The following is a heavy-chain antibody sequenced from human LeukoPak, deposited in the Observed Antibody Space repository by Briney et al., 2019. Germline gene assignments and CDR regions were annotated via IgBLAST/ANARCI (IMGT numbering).Heavy chain of an antibody. CDR2: VYYSGST. D-gene: IGHD1-14*01. V-gene: IGHV4-39*07. J-gene: IGHJ6*03. CDR3: ARDNRGNYYMDV. CDR1: GGPISTSSYY. Sequence: SETLSLTCTVSGGPISTSSYYWGWIRQPPGKGLEWIGSVYYSGSTNYNPSLKSRVTMSVDTSKNQFSLKLSSVTAADTAVYYCARDNRGNYYMDVWGKGTTVTVSS.